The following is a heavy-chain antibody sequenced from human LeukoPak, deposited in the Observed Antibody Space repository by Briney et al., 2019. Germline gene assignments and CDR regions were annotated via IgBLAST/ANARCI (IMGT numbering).Heavy chain of an antibody. J-gene: IGHJ4*02. D-gene: IGHD1-26*01. V-gene: IGHV3-30*04. Sequence: GGSLRLSCAASGFTFSNYAMHWVRQAPGKGLEWVAVMSYDGSNKYYADSVKGRFTISRDNSKNTLYLQMNSLRAEDTAVYYCAKDLGFIVGGGYWGQGTLVTVSS. CDR2: MSYDGSNK. CDR1: GFTFSNYA. CDR3: AKDLGFIVGGGY.